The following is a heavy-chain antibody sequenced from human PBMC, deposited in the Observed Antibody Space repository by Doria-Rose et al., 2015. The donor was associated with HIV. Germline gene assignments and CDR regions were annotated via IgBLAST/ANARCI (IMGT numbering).Heavy chain of an antibody. CDR3: AKAPIIGPKYYFYMDV. V-gene: IGHV3-9*01. Sequence: VQLVQSGGGLVQPGRSLRLSYVGSGFSFESYAMHWVRLAPGKGLEWVASISWDSGAKGNADSVEGRFTNSRDNAKKSVYLEMRSLRPEDTAFYYCAKAPIIGPKYYFYMDVWGKGTSVTVSS. D-gene: IGHD3-3*01. CDR1: GFSFESYA. CDR2: ISWDSGAK. J-gene: IGHJ6*03.